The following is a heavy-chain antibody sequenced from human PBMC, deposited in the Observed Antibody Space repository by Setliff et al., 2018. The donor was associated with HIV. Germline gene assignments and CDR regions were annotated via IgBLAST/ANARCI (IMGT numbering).Heavy chain of an antibody. Sequence: PSETLSLTCTVSGGSISSYYWSWIRQPPGKGLEWIGYIYTSGSTNYNPSLKSRVTTSIDTSKSQFSLRLSSVTAADTAVYYCARASTMIVVVIKGFDIWGQGTMVTVSS. D-gene: IGHD3-22*01. CDR3: ARASTMIVVVIKGFDI. V-gene: IGHV4-4*08. J-gene: IGHJ3*02. CDR1: GGSISSYY. CDR2: IYTSGST.